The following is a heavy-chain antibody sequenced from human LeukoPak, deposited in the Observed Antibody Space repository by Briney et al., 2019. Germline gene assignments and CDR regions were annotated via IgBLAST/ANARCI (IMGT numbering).Heavy chain of an antibody. CDR1: GYSFTSYW. CDR3: ARQSPYDSSGYFDAFDI. CDR2: IYPGDSDT. D-gene: IGHD3-22*01. J-gene: IGHJ3*02. V-gene: IGHV5-51*01. Sequence: GESLKISCKGSGYSFTSYWIGRVRQMPGKGLEWMGIIYPGDSDTRYSPSFQGQVTISADKSISTAYLQWSSLKASDTAMYYCARQSPYDSSGYFDAFDIWGQGTMVTVSS.